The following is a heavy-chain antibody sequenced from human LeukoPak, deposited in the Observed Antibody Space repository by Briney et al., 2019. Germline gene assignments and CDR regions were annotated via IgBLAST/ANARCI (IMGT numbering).Heavy chain of an antibody. CDR3: ARESGHYDILTGYYLRGHNWFDP. D-gene: IGHD3-9*01. CDR1: GYTFTGYY. Sequence: ASVKVSCKASGYTFTGYYMHWVRQAPGQGLEWMGWINPNSGGTNYAQKFQGWVTMTRDTSISTAYMELSRLRSDDTAVYYCARESGHYDILTGYYLRGHNWFDPWGQGTLVTVSS. V-gene: IGHV1-2*04. CDR2: INPNSGGT. J-gene: IGHJ5*02.